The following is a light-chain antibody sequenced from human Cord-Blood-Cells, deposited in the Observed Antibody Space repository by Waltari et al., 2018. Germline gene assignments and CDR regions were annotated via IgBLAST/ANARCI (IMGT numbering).Light chain of an antibody. Sequence: QSVLTQPPSASGTPGQRVTIPCSGSSSNIGSNYVYWYQQLPGTAPKLLIYRNNQQPSGVPDRFSGSKSGTSASLAISGLRSEDEADYYCAAWDDSLSGWVFGGGTKLTVL. CDR2: RNN. V-gene: IGLV1-47*01. CDR3: AAWDDSLSGWV. CDR1: SSNIGSNY. J-gene: IGLJ3*02.